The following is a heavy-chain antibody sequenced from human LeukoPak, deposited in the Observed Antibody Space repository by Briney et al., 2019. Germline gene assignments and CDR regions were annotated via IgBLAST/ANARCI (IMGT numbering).Heavy chain of an antibody. Sequence: SETLSLTCAVYGGSFSGYYWSWIRQPPGKGLALIGEINHSGSTNYNPSLKSRVTISVDTSKNQFSLKLSSVTAADTAVYYCARGFYDSSGYYYDAFDIWGQGTMVTVSS. D-gene: IGHD3-22*01. CDR2: INHSGST. CDR3: ARGFYDSSGYYYDAFDI. V-gene: IGHV4-34*01. J-gene: IGHJ3*02. CDR1: GGSFSGYY.